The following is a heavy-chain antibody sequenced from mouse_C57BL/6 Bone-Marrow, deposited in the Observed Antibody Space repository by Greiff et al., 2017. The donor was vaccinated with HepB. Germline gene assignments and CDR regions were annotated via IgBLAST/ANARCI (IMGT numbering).Heavy chain of an antibody. CDR2: ISYDGSN. J-gene: IGHJ1*03. Sequence: EVKLQESGPGLVKPSQSLSLTCSVTGYSITSGYYWNWIRQFPGNKLEWMGYISYDGSNNYNPSLKNRISITRDTSKNQFFLKLNSVTTEDTATYYCARDEVYWYFDVWGTGTTVTVSS. CDR3: ARDEVYWYFDV. V-gene: IGHV3-6*01. CDR1: GYSITSGYY.